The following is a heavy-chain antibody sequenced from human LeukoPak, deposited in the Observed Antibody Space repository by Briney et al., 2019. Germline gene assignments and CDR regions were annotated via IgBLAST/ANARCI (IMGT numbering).Heavy chain of an antibody. V-gene: IGHV1-8*02. CDR3: ARGGAID. CDR1: GGTFSSYA. Sequence: ASVKVSCKASGGTFSSYAISWVRQATGQGLEWMGWMNPNSGNTGYAQKFQGRVTMTRNTSISTAYMELSSLRSEDTAVYYCARGGAIDWGQGTLVTVSS. J-gene: IGHJ4*02. CDR2: MNPNSGNT. D-gene: IGHD2-2*02.